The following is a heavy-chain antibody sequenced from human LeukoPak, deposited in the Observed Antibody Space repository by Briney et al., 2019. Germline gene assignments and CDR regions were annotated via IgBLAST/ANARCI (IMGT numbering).Heavy chain of an antibody. CDR1: GFTFDDYA. D-gene: IGHD3-3*01. V-gene: IGHV3-43*02. J-gene: IGHJ4*02. CDR3: AKGVRGVVTPGDH. Sequence: GGSLRLSCAASGFTFDDYAMHWVRQAPGKGLEWVSLISGDGGSTYYADSVKGRLTISRDNSKNSLYLQMSSLGTEDTALYYCAKGVRGVVTPGDHWGQGTLVTVSS. CDR2: ISGDGGST.